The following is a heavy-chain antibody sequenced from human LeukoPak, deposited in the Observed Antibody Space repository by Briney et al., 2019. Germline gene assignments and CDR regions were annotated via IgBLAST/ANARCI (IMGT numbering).Heavy chain of an antibody. V-gene: IGHV4-39*01. CDR2: IYYRGST. D-gene: IGHD2-2*03. CDR3: ATHPHLDIVVVPAAKQPFDP. J-gene: IGHJ5*02. CDR1: GGSISSSSYY. Sequence: KPSETLSLTCTVSGGSISSSSYYWGWIRQPPGKGLEWIGNIYYRGSTYYNPSLKSRVTISVDTSKNQFSLKLSSVTAADTAVYYCATHPHLDIVVVPAAKQPFDPWGQGTLVTVSS.